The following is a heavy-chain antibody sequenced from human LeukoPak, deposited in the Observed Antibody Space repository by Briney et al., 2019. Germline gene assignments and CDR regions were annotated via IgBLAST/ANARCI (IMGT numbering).Heavy chain of an antibody. CDR2: IYWDDDM. V-gene: IGHV2-5*02. D-gene: IGHD5-12*01. Sequence: ESGPTLVNPTQTLTLTCTSSGFSLRSSGVGVGWIRQPPGKALEWLALIYWDDDMRYSPSLKSRLTITKGTSKNQVVLTMTNMDPVDTATYYCAHIDSYDTVFDYWGQGTLVAVSS. J-gene: IGHJ4*02. CDR3: AHIDSYDTVFDY. CDR1: GFSLRSSGVG.